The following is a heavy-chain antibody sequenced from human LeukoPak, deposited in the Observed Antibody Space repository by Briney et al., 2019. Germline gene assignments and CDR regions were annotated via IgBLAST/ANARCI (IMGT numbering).Heavy chain of an antibody. CDR3: AKEAVYDSSGYYLSNWFDP. D-gene: IGHD3-22*01. CDR1: GFTFSSYG. CDR2: IRYDGSNK. J-gene: IGHJ5*02. V-gene: IGHV3-30*02. Sequence: PGGSLRLSCAASGFTFSSYGMHWVRQAPGKGLEWVAFIRYDGSNKYYADSVKGRFTISRDNSKNTPYLQMNSLRAEDTAVYYCAKEAVYDSSGYYLSNWFDPWGQGTLVTVSS.